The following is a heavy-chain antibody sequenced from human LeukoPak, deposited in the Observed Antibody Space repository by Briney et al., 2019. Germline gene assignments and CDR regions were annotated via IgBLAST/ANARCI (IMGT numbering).Heavy chain of an antibody. V-gene: IGHV4-59*01. CDR1: GGSISSYY. Sequence: SETLSLTCTVSGGSISSYYWSWIGQPPGKGLEWIGYIYYSGSTNYNPSLKGRVTISVDTSKNQFSLKLSSATAADTAVYYCARVYTGDGFWYFVLWGRGTLVTVSS. CDR3: ARVYTGDGFWYFVL. D-gene: IGHD7-27*01. J-gene: IGHJ2*01. CDR2: IYYSGST.